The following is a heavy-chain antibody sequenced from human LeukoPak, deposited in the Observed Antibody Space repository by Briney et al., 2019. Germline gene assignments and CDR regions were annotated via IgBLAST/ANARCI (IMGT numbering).Heavy chain of an antibody. CDR3: AKDKGMATTKGFDY. V-gene: IGHV3-9*01. CDR2: ISWNSGSI. Sequence: GRSLRLSCAASGFTFDDYAMHWVRQAPGKGREWVSGISWNSGSIGYADSVKGRFTISRDNAKNSLYLQMNSLRAEDTALYYCAKDKGMATTKGFDYWGQGALVTVSS. J-gene: IGHJ4*02. D-gene: IGHD5-24*01. CDR1: GFTFDDYA.